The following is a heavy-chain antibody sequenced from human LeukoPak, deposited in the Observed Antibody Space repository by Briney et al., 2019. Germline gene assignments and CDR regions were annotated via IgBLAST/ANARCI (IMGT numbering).Heavy chain of an antibody. Sequence: SVKVSCKASGGTFSSYAISWVRQAPGQGLEWMGRIIPILGIANYAQKFQGRVTITADKSTSTAYMELSSLRSEDTAVYYCARVRSYGYGDYWGQGTLVTVSS. CDR1: GGTFSSYA. J-gene: IGHJ4*02. CDR2: IIPILGIA. V-gene: IGHV1-69*04. CDR3: ARVRSYGYGDY. D-gene: IGHD5-18*01.